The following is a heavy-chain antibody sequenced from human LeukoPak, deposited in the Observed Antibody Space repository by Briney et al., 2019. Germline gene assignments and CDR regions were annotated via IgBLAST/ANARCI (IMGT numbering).Heavy chain of an antibody. CDR1: GFTFSSYA. CDR3: VRQQTPHGNFDY. J-gene: IGHJ4*02. D-gene: IGHD1-26*01. CDR2: IGTAGDT. V-gene: IGHV3-13*01. Sequence: GGSLRLSCATSGFTFSSYATHWVRQATGKGLEWVSAIGTAGDTYYPGSVKGRFTISRENAKNSLSLQMNSLRAEDTAVYYCVRQQTPHGNFDYWGQGTLVTVSS.